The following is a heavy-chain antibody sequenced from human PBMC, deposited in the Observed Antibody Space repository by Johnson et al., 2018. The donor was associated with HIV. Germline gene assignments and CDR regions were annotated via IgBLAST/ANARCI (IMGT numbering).Heavy chain of an antibody. CDR2: IWYDGSNK. J-gene: IGHJ3*02. CDR1: GLTVSSNY. V-gene: IGHV3-30*18. CDR3: AKARGIVGATGAFDI. Sequence: VQVLESGGGVVQPGRSLRLSCAASGLTVSSNYMSWVRQAPGKGLEWVAVIWYDGSNKYYADSVKGRFTISRDNSKNTLYLQMNSLRAEDTAVYYCAKARGIVGATGAFDIWGQGTMVTVSS. D-gene: IGHD1-26*01.